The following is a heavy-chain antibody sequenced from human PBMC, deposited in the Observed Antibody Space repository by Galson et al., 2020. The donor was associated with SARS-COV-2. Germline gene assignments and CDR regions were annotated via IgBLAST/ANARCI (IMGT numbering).Heavy chain of an antibody. CDR3: ATDFAIFGVVILHY. D-gene: IGHD3-3*01. V-gene: IGHV1-24*01. CDR1: GYTLTELS. Sequence: ASVKVSCTVSGYTLTELSMHWVRQAPGKGLEWMGGFDPEDGETIYAQKFQGRVTMTEDTSTDTAYMELSSLRSEDTAVYYCATDFAIFGVVILHYWGQGTLVTVSS. J-gene: IGHJ4*02. CDR2: FDPEDGET.